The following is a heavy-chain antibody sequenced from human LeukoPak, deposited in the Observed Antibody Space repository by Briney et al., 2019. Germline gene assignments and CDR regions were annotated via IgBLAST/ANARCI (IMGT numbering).Heavy chain of an antibody. CDR3: AKVRVVFNWNYAYYFDS. J-gene: IGHJ4*02. V-gene: IGHV3-30*18. CDR1: GFTFDNFG. CDR2: ISYDGSDK. D-gene: IGHD1-7*01. Sequence: GGSLRLSCAASGFTFDNFGMHWVRQAPGKGLEWVAIISYDGSDKYYADSVKGRFTIFRDNSKNTLYLQMNSLRAEDTAVYYCAKVRVVFNWNYAYYFDSWGQGTLVTVSS.